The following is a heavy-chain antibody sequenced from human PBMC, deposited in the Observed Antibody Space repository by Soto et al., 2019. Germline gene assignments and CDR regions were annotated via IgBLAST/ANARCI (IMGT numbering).Heavy chain of an antibody. J-gene: IGHJ4*02. D-gene: IGHD6-13*01. CDR3: ASDSDRNPGNY. V-gene: IGHV3-7*04. Sequence: EVQLVESGGGLVQPGGSLRLSCAASGFTFSGDWMSWVRQTPGKGLEWVAHIKHDGSERYYVDSMEGRYTISKDNAKNSLYLQMNSLRAQDTAVYYCASDSDRNPGNYWGQGTLVTVSS. CDR1: GFTFSGDW. CDR2: IKHDGSER.